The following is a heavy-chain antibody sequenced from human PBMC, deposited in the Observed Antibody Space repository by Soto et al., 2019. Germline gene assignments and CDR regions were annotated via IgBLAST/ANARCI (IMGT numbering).Heavy chain of an antibody. CDR2: INSDGSST. D-gene: IGHD6-25*01. V-gene: IGHV3-74*01. Sequence: GGSLRLSCAASGLTFSSYWMHWVRQAPGKGLVWVSRINSDGSSTDYADSVKGRFTTSRDNAKNTLYLQMNSLRGEDTAVYYCARAIGFYGMDVWGQGTTVT. J-gene: IGHJ6*02. CDR3: ARAIGFYGMDV. CDR1: GLTFSSYW.